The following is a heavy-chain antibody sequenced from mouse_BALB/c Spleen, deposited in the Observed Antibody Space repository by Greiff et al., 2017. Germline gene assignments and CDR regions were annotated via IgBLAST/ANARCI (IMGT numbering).Heavy chain of an antibody. J-gene: IGHJ3*01. CDR2: ISSGGGST. V-gene: IGHV5-12-1*01. CDR3: ARVYYGNLAWFAY. Sequence: EVQLVESGGGLVKPGGSLKLSCAASGFAFSSYDMSWVRQTPEKRLEWVAYISSGGGSTYYPDTVKGRFTISRDNAKNTLYLQMSSLKSEDTAMYYCARVYYGNLAWFAYWGQGTLVTVSA. D-gene: IGHD2-1*01. CDR1: GFAFSSYD.